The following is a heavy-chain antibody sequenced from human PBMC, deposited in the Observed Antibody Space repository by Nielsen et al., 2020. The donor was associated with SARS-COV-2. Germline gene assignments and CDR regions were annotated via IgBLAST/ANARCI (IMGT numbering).Heavy chain of an antibody. Sequence: GGSLRLSCAASGFTFSHHYINWIRQAPGKGLEWIAYISSSRTYRNYADSVKGRFTISRDNAKNSLFLQMNSLSADDTAVYYCARKGGGYYGSGERFSYYYYGMDVWGQGTTVTVSS. D-gene: IGHD3-10*01. J-gene: IGHJ6*02. CDR1: GFTFSHHY. V-gene: IGHV3-11*03. CDR3: ARKGGGYYGSGERFSYYYYGMDV. CDR2: ISSSRTYR.